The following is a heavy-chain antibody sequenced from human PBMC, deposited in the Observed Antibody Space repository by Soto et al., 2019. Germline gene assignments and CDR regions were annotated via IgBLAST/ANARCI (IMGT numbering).Heavy chain of an antibody. J-gene: IGHJ4*02. D-gene: IGHD3-16*01. CDR3: AGGWGSKWYYFDS. CDR1: GVSSTSFY. CDR2: IFDNGDV. V-gene: IGHV4-59*13. Sequence: QVRLQESGPGVVRPSETLSLTCTVSGVSSTSFYWSWLRQSPGKGLEWIGYIFDNGDVKYNPSLMSRLTMSIDMSKNEFSLRLRPVPAADTAMYYCAGGWGSKWYYFDSWGEGTLVTVSS.